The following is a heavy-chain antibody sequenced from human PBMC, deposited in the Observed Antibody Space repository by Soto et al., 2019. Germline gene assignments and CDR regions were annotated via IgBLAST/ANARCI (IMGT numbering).Heavy chain of an antibody. J-gene: IGHJ3*02. V-gene: IGHV3-21*01. D-gene: IGHD6-19*01. CDR1: GFTFSSYS. CDR3: ARQSYSSGWTVDAFDI. CDR2: ISSSSSYI. Sequence: EVQLVESGGGLVKPGGSLRLSCAASGFTFSSYSMNWVRQAPGKGLEWVSSISSSSSYIYYADSVKGRFTISRDNAQNSLYLQRNSLSAEDTAVYYCARQSYSSGWTVDAFDIWGQVTMVTVSS.